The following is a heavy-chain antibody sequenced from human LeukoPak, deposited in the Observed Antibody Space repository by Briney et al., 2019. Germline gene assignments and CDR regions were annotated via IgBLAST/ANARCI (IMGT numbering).Heavy chain of an antibody. CDR2: IRGKSYGETT. Sequence: GGSLRLSCTASGFTFGDYAMNWVRQAPGKGLEWVGLIRGKSYGETTEYAASVRGRFTISRDDSRSVAYLQMNSLRAEDTAVYYCFGYISKSNYGMDVWGLGTTVTVSS. D-gene: IGHD6-13*01. CDR3: FGYISKSNYGMDV. CDR1: GFTFGDYA. V-gene: IGHV3-49*04. J-gene: IGHJ6*02.